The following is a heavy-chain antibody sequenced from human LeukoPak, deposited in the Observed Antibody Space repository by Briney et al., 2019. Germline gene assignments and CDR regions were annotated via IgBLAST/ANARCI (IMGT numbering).Heavy chain of an antibody. V-gene: IGHV3-30*02. D-gene: IGHD6-13*01. Sequence: QPGGSLRLSCAASGFTFSSYGMHWVRQAPGKGLEWVAFRRYDGSNKYYADSVKGRLTISRDNSKNTLYLQMNSLRAEDTAVYYCAKDRYDGDSSSWYLGPGYFDYWGQGTLVTVSS. CDR2: RRYDGSNK. CDR3: AKDRYDGDSSSWYLGPGYFDY. J-gene: IGHJ4*02. CDR1: GFTFSSYG.